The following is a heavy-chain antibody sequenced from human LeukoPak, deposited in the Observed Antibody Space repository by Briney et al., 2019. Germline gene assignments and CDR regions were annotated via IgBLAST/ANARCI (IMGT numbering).Heavy chain of an antibody. CDR3: ARDIGAIAAPPGAFDI. D-gene: IGHD6-13*01. V-gene: IGHV4-59*12. J-gene: IGHJ3*02. Sequence: SGTLSLTCTVSGDSISSYYWSWIRQPPGKGLEWIGFFYYSGNTNYNPSLKSRVTISVDTSKNQFSLKLSSVTAADTAVYYCARDIGAIAAPPGAFDIWGQGTMVTVSS. CDR2: FYYSGNT. CDR1: GDSISSYY.